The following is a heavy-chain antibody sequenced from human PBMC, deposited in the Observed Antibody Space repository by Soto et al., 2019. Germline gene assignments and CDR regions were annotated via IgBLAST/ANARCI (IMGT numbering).Heavy chain of an antibody. V-gene: IGHV3-48*03. CDR3: VREGHYYFDY. CDR2: ISKSGGTT. CDR1: GFTFSAYE. J-gene: IGHJ4*02. Sequence: PGGSLRLSCAASGFTFSAYEMHWVRQAPGQGLEWVSYISKSGGTTYYADSVKGRFTISRDDAKNSVYVQMSSLRPEDMAVYKCVREGHYYFDYWGQGALVTVSS.